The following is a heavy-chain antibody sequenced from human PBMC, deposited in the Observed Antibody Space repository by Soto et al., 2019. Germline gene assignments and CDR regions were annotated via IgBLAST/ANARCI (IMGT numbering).Heavy chain of an antibody. Sequence: QVQLVQSGAEVKKPGASVKVSCKASGYAFTGYYIHWVRQAPGQGLEWMGWINPNSGDTNYPQKFQGRVTMTRDTSFNTAYMELSSLRSDDTAVYYCATRYSYVHFWGQGTLVTVSS. J-gene: IGHJ4*02. CDR2: INPNSGDT. D-gene: IGHD5-18*01. V-gene: IGHV1-2*02. CDR1: GYAFTGYY. CDR3: ATRYSYVHF.